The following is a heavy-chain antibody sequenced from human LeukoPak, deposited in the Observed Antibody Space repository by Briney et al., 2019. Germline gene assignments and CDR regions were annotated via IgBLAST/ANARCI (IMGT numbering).Heavy chain of an antibody. CDR3: ARQVVATAGTYDY. Sequence: GESLKISCKGSGYTFSSYWIGWVRQMPGKGLEWMGIIYPGDSDTRYSPSFQGQVTISADQSISTADLQWSSLKASDTAMYYRARQVVATAGTYDYWGQGTLVTVSS. V-gene: IGHV5-51*01. CDR1: GYTFSSYW. CDR2: IYPGDSDT. J-gene: IGHJ4*02. D-gene: IGHD6-13*01.